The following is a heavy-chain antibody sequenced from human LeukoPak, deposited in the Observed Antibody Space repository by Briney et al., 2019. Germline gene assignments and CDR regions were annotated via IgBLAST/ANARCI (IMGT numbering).Heavy chain of an antibody. V-gene: IGHV4-39*01. J-gene: IGHJ4*02. CDR1: GGSISSSNTY. CDR2: IYYSGST. D-gene: IGHD1-26*01. Sequence: ASETLSLTCTVSGGSISSSNTYWGWIRQPPGKGLECIGSIYYSGSTYYNPSLKSRVTISVDTSKNQFSLRLSSVTAADTAVYYCARVVGATWLSDWGQGTLVTVSS. CDR3: ARVVGATWLSD.